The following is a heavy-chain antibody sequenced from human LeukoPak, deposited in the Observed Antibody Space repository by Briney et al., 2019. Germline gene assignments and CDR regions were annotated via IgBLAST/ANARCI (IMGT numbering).Heavy chain of an antibody. V-gene: IGHV4-59*01. CDR1: GGSINGYY. J-gene: IGHJ4*02. CDR3: ARSRGSGSYFES. Sequence: SETLSLTCAVSGGSINGYYWSWIRQSPGKELAWIGYISYSGSTNYNPSFKSRVTISVDTSKNEFSLKLRSVTAADTAVYYCARSRGSGSYFESWGQGTLVTVSS. D-gene: IGHD3-10*01. CDR2: ISYSGST.